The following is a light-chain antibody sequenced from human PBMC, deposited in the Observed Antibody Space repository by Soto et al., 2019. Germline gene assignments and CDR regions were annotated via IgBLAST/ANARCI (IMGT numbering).Light chain of an antibody. V-gene: IGKV1-27*01. CDR2: AAS. CDR3: QKCGVAPFT. J-gene: IGKJ4*01. CDR1: QDIRTD. Sequence: IQMTQSPSSLSASVGDRVTITCRASQDIRTDVAWYQQKPVKVPKLLIYAASTLQSGVPSRFSGSGSGTDFTLTISSLQPEDVATYYCQKCGVAPFTFGGGTKVDIK.